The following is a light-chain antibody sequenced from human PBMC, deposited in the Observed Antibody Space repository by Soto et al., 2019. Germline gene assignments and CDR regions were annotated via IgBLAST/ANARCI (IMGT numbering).Light chain of an antibody. CDR2: DAS. Sequence: DIQMTHSPSSLSASVGDTVTITCQASQDISHYLNWYQQKPGKALKLLIYDASNLHPGVPSRFRGSASGTEFSFNITSLQPEYVATYYCKQYDDLPMTFGRGTGQEXK. V-gene: IGKV1-33*01. CDR1: QDISHY. J-gene: IGKJ5*01. CDR3: KQYDDLPMT.